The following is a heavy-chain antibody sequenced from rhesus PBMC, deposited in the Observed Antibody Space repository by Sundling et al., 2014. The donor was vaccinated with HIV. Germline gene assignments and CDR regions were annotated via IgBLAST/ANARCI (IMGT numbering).Heavy chain of an antibody. CDR2: ISGNTGNT. CDR3: ARKRLTFWSFIDY. D-gene: IGHD2-15*01. V-gene: IGHV4-173*01. J-gene: IGHJ4*01. CDR1: GYSISSGYY. Sequence: QVQLQESGPGLVKPSETLSLTCAVSGYSISSGYYWTWIRQSPGKGLEWIGRISGNTGNTDYNPSLKSPVTISTDTSKNQFSLKLSSVTAADTAMYFCARKRLTFWSFIDYWGQGVLVTVSS.